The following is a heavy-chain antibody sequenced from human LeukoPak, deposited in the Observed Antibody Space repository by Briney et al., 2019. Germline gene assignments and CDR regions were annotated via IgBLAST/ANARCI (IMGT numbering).Heavy chain of an antibody. D-gene: IGHD6-13*01. CDR1: GYTFTGYY. V-gene: IGHV1-18*04. CDR3: ARDPWGSSSWYVH. J-gene: IGHJ5*02. CDR2: ISAYNGNT. Sequence: ASVKVSCKASGYTFTGYYMHWVRQAPGQGLEWMGWISAYNGNTNYAQKLQGRVTMTTDTSTSTAYMELRSLRSDDTAVYYCARDPWGSSSWYVHWGQGTLVTVSS.